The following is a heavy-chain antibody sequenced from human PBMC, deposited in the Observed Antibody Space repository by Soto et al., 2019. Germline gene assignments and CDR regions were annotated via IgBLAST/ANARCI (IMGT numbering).Heavy chain of an antibody. D-gene: IGHD2-15*01. CDR1: GYTFTSYG. J-gene: IGHJ3*02. CDR3: AREYCSGGSCYRFDDAFDI. Sequence: QVQLVQSGAEVKKPGASVKVSCKASGYTFTSYGISWVRQAPGQGLEWMGWISAYNGNTNYAQKLQGRVTMTTDTSTSTAYMELRSLRYDDTAVYYCAREYCSGGSCYRFDDAFDIWGQGTMVTVSS. V-gene: IGHV1-18*01. CDR2: ISAYNGNT.